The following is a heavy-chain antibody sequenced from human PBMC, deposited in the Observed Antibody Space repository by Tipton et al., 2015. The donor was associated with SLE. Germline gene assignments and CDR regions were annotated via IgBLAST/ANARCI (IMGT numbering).Heavy chain of an antibody. V-gene: IGHV3-23*01. CDR3: AKDRVKWKDWFDP. J-gene: IGHJ5*02. CDR1: GFTFSSYA. D-gene: IGHD1-20*01. CDR2: ISDSGGST. Sequence: SLRLSCAASGFTFSSYAMSWVRQAPGKGLEWFSIISDSGGSTYYAESVKGRFTISRDNSKNTLYLQMNSLRAEDTAVYYCAKDRVKWKDWFDPWGQGTLVTVSS.